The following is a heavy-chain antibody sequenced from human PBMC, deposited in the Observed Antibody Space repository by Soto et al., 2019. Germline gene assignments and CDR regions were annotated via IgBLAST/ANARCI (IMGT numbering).Heavy chain of an antibody. V-gene: IGHV4-31*03. D-gene: IGHD3-9*01. J-gene: IGHJ4*02. CDR1: GDSLSSGGHY. CDR3: ARVDHRGYFAILTDY. CDR2: IYDSVNT. Sequence: TLSLTCTVSGDSLSSGGHYWSWIRQHPGKGLEWIGHIYDSVNTYYSPSLRSRVTISADMSKNQFSLNLRSVTAADTAVYYCARVDHRGYFAILTDYWGQGTLVTVSS.